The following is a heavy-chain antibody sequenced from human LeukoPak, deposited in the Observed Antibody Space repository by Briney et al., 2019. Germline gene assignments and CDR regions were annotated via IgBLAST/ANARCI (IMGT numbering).Heavy chain of an antibody. D-gene: IGHD3-22*01. Sequence: GESLKISCKGSGYSFTSYWIGWVRQMPGKGLEWMGWISAYNGNTNYAQKLQGRVTMTTDTSTSTAYMELRSLRSDDTAVYYCARPYYYDSSGHQRGVHDAFDIWGQGTMVTVSS. J-gene: IGHJ3*02. V-gene: IGHV1-18*04. CDR3: ARPYYYDSSGHQRGVHDAFDI. CDR1: GYSFTSYW. CDR2: ISAYNGNT.